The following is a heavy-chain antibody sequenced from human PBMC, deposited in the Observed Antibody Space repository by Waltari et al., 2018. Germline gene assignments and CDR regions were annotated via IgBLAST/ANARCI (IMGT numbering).Heavy chain of an antibody. CDR1: GGSIISYY. D-gene: IGHD5-12*01. Sequence: QVQLQESGPGLVKPSETLSLTCTVSGGSIISYYWSWSRQPPGKELEWIGYIYYSGSSNYNPSLKSRVTISVDTSKNQFSLKLTSVTAADTAVYYCARRYSGNDPFDYWGQGILVTVSS. J-gene: IGHJ4*02. CDR3: ARRYSGNDPFDY. V-gene: IGHV4-59*01. CDR2: IYYSGSS.